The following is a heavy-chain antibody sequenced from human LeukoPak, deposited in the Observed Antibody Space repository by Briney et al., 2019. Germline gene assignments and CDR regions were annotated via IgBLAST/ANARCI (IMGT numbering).Heavy chain of an antibody. CDR2: FSGSGGNT. D-gene: IGHD2-15*01. Sequence: PGGSLRLSCTASGFTFSNYWMHWVRQAPGKGLEWVSTFSGSGGNTYYADSVKGRFTISRDNSKNTLYLQMNSLRAEDTAVYYCAKSGLNRFDYWGQGTLVTVSS. CDR3: AKSGLNRFDY. CDR1: GFTFSNYW. J-gene: IGHJ4*02. V-gene: IGHV3-23*01.